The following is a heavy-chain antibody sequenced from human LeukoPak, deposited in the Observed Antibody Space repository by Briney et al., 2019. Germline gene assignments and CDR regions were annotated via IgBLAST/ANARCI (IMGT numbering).Heavy chain of an antibody. Sequence: SETLSLTCTVSGGSISSYYWSWIRQPPGKGLEWIGYIYYSGSTNYNPSLKSRVTISVDTSKNQFSLKLSSVTAADTAVYYCARSRSGYYPWGQGTLVTVST. CDR2: IYYSGST. CDR1: GGSISSYY. V-gene: IGHV4-59*01. J-gene: IGHJ5*02. CDR3: ARSRSGYYP. D-gene: IGHD3-22*01.